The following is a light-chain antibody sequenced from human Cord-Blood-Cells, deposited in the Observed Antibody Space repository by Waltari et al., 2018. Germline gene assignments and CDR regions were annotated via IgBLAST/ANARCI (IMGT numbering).Light chain of an antibody. CDR3: AAWDDSLNGLV. Sequence: QSVLTQLHSPSGTPGQRVTVSFSGSRSNIGSNTVNWYQQLPGTAPKLLIYSNNQRPSGVPDRFSGSKSGTSASLAISGLQSEDEADYYCAAWDDSLNGLVFGGGTKLTVL. CDR2: SNN. J-gene: IGLJ2*01. V-gene: IGLV1-44*01. CDR1: RSNIGSNT.